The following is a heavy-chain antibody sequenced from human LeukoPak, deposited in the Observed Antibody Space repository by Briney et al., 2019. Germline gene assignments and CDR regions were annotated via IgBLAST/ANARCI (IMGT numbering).Heavy chain of an antibody. CDR2: ISAYNGNT. D-gene: IGHD3-22*01. V-gene: IGHV1-18*01. CDR3: ARANYYDSSGYYYY. CDR1: GYTFTSYG. Sequence: GASVKVSCKASGYTFTSYGISWVRQAPGQGLEWMGWISAYNGNTTYAQKLQGRVTMTTDTATSTAYMELRSLRSDDTAVYYCARANYYDSSGYYYYWGQGTLVTVSS. J-gene: IGHJ4*02.